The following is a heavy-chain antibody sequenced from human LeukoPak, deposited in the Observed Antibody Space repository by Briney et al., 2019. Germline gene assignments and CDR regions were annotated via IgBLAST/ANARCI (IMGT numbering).Heavy chain of an antibody. Sequence: SETQSLTCTVSGDPISSYYWSWIRQSAGKGLVRIGRISCSWTTKYHPYLKSRVTMSIDKSNSQFSLKVSSVTAADTAVYYCAREPSTEWYTTHGYFDPWGQGSLVTVSS. CDR3: AREPSTEWYTTHGYFDP. D-gene: IGHD5-24*01. V-gene: IGHV4-4*07. CDR2: ISCSWTT. CDR1: GDPISSYY. J-gene: IGHJ5*02.